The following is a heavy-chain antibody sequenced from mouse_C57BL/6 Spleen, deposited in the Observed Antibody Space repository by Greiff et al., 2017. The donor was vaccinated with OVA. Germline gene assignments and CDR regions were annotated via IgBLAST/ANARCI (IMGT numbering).Heavy chain of an antibody. CDR3: ARRSIITTVVAPFDY. V-gene: IGHV1-64*01. CDR1: GYTFTSYW. D-gene: IGHD1-1*01. Sequence: QVQLQQPGAELVKPGASVKLSCKASGYTFTSYWMHWVKQRPGQGLEWIGMIHPNSGSTNYNEKFKSKATLTVDKSSSTAYMQLSSLTSEDSAVYYCARRSIITTVVAPFDYWGQGTTLTVSS. J-gene: IGHJ2*01. CDR2: IHPNSGST.